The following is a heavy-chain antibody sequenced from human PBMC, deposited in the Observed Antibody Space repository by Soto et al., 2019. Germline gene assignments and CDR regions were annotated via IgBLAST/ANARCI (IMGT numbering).Heavy chain of an antibody. J-gene: IGHJ4*02. D-gene: IGHD5-12*01. CDR3: TRVGYTSGATFDY. Sequence: QVQLVQSGAEVKKPGSSVKVSCKASGGTFNSYAISWVRQAPGQGLEWMGGIIPIFGTAKYAQKFQGRVTITADDSTNTGYLELTNLTSEDAAVYFCTRVGYTSGATFDYWGQGSLVIVSS. CDR1: GGTFNSYA. V-gene: IGHV1-69*01. CDR2: IIPIFGTA.